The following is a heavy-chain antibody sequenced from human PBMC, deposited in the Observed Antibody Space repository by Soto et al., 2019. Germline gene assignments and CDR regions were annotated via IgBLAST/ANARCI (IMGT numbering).Heavy chain of an antibody. J-gene: IGHJ4*02. CDR3: PRDLSYGLCDY. V-gene: IGHV1-18*01. CDR2: ISAHNGNT. Sequence: QVQLVQSGAEVKKPGASVKVSCKASGYTFTSYGISWVRQAPGQGREWMGWISAHNGNTKYAQKLQGRVTMTTDTSTSTAYMELRSLRSDDTSVYYCPRDLSYGLCDYWGQGTLVTVSS. CDR1: GYTFTSYG. D-gene: IGHD5-18*01.